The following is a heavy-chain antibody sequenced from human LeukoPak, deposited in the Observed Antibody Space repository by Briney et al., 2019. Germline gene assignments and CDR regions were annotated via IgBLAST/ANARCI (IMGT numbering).Heavy chain of an antibody. D-gene: IGHD2-21*01. CDR2: ISSSGSTI. Sequence: GGSLRLSCAASGFTFSSYEMNWVRQAPGKGLEWVSYISSSGSTIYYADSVKGRFTISRDNAKNSLYLQMNSLRDEDTAVYYCARRGGGGRSDALDIWGQGTMVTVSS. CDR3: ARRGGGGRSDALDI. V-gene: IGHV3-48*03. J-gene: IGHJ3*02. CDR1: GFTFSSYE.